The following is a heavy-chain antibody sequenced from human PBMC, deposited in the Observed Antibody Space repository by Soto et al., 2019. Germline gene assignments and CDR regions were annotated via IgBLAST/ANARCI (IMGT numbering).Heavy chain of an antibody. V-gene: IGHV3-23*01. J-gene: IGHJ2*01. D-gene: IGHD6-13*01. CDR2: ISGSGGST. CDR1: GFTFSSYA. CDR3: AKGHNFDSSPYWYFDL. Sequence: EVQLLESGGGVVQPGGSLRLPCAASGFTFSSYAMSWVRQAPGKGLEWVSAISGSGGSTYYADSVKGRFTISRDNSKTSLDLQMNSLRDEDTAVYYCAKGHNFDSSPYWYFDLWGRGTLVTVSS.